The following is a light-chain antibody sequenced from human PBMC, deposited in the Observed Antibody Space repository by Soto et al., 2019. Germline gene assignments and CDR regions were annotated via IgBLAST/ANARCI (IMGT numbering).Light chain of an antibody. CDR3: QQYDNLPIF. Sequence: KQSTRSPSSLSPSVRDRVTITCQASQDISNYLNWYQQKPGKAPKLLIYDASNLETGVPSRFSGSGSGTDFTFTISSLQPEDIATYYCQQYDNLPIFFGQGTRLEIK. CDR1: QDISNY. CDR2: DAS. V-gene: IGKV1-33*01. J-gene: IGKJ5*01.